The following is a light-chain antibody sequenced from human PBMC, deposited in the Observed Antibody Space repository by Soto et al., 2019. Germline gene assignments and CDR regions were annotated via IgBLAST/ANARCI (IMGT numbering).Light chain of an antibody. V-gene: IGLV2-14*01. CDR3: SSYTSSSTLGV. CDR1: SSDVGGYNY. CDR2: DVS. J-gene: IGLJ2*01. Sequence: QSALTQPASVSGSPGQSITISCTGTSSDVGGYNYVSWYQQHPGKAPKLMIYDVSTRPSGVSNSFYGSKSGYTAALTITGRQAEDEGEYYCSSYTSSSTLGVFGGGTKLTVL.